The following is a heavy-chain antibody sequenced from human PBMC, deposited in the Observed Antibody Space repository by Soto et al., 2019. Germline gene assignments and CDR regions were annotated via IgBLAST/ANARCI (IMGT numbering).Heavy chain of an antibody. J-gene: IGHJ6*02. CDR2: IIPAFGTP. V-gene: IGHV1-69*01. CDR1: GGTFNNYA. CDR3: ARDTREFTRVGGVIPYYIYHMDV. Sequence: QVQLAQSGAEVKKRGSSVKVSCRVSGGTFNNYAISWVRQAPGEGLEWMGGIIPAFGTPKYAQRFQDRVTISADVYAATAYMELTSLRSDDTAVYYCARDTREFTRVGGVIPYYIYHMDVWGPGTTVAVSS. D-gene: IGHD3-16*02.